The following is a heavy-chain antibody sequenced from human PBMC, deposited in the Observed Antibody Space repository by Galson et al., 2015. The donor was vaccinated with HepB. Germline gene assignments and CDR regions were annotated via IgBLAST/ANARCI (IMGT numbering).Heavy chain of an antibody. CDR2: ISGSGITT. Sequence: SLRLSCATSGFTFSMYAMSWVRLTPGKGLEWVSHISGSGITTYYADSVKGRFTTSRDNAKNTVYLQKTNLRVEDTAIYFCARGPFLLPTEYFDYWGQGTQVTVAS. V-gene: IGHV3-23*01. CDR3: ARGPFLLPTEYFDY. CDR1: GFTFSMYA. J-gene: IGHJ4*02. D-gene: IGHD2/OR15-2a*01.